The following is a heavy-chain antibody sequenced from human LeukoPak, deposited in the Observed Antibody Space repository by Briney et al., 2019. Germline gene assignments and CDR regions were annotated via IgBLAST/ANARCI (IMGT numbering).Heavy chain of an antibody. D-gene: IGHD5-18*01. CDR2: IYTSGST. CDR3: ARRTPGGYTYPDN. CDR1: GGSISSGNYY. J-gene: IGHJ4*02. V-gene: IGHV4-61*02. Sequence: PSETLSLTCTVSGGSISSGNYYWSWIRRPAGKGLEWIGRIYTSGSTNYNPSLKSRVTISVDTSQNQFFLKLNSVSAADTAVYYCARRTPGGYTYPDNWGQGTLVTVSS.